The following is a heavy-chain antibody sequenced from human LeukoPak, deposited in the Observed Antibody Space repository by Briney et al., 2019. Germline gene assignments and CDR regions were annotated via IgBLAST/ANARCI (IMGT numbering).Heavy chain of an antibody. D-gene: IGHD3-16*02. Sequence: GGSLRLSCAASGFTFSNAWMSWVRQAPGKGLEWVGRIKSKTDGSTTDYTAPVKGRFTISRDDSKNTLYLQMNSLKTEATAVYYCTTESYPPASYWGQGTLVTVSS. CDR1: GFTFSNAW. CDR3: TTESYPPASY. V-gene: IGHV3-15*01. J-gene: IGHJ4*02. CDR2: IKSKTDGSTT.